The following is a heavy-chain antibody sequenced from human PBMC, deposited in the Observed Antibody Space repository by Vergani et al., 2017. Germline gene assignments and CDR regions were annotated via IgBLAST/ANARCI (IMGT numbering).Heavy chain of an antibody. Sequence: QVQLQESGPGLVKPSQTLSLTCTVSGGSISSGGYYWSWIRQHPGKGLEWIGEINHSGSTNYNPSLKSRVTISVDTSKNQFSLKLSSVTAADTAVYYCARGRCSSTSCYTEFDYWGQGTLVTVSS. CDR1: GGSISSGGYY. J-gene: IGHJ4*02. CDR2: INHSGST. V-gene: IGHV4-31*03. D-gene: IGHD2-2*02. CDR3: ARGRCSSTSCYTEFDY.